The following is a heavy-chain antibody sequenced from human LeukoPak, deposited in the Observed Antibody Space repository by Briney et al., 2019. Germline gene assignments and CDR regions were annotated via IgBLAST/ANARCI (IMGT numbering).Heavy chain of an antibody. Sequence: PSETLSLTCTVSGGSVSSNSYYWSWIRQPPGKGLEWIGYIYYSESTNYNPSLKSRVTISVDTSKNQFSLKLSSVTAADTAVYYCARRYSSGWFDYWGQGTLVTVSS. D-gene: IGHD6-19*01. J-gene: IGHJ4*02. CDR1: GGSVSSNSYY. V-gene: IGHV4-61*01. CDR2: IYYSEST. CDR3: ARRYSSGWFDY.